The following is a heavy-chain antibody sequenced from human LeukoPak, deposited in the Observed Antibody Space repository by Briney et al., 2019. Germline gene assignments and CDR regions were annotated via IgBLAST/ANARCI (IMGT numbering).Heavy chain of an antibody. Sequence: ASVKVSCKASGYTFTGYYMHWVRQAPGQRLEWMGWNNAGNGNTKYSQKFQGRVTITRATSASTAYMELSSLRSEDTAVYYCARAYCGGDCYSAPDAFDIWGQGTMVTVSS. V-gene: IGHV1-3*01. CDR3: ARAYCGGDCYSAPDAFDI. J-gene: IGHJ3*02. D-gene: IGHD2-21*02. CDR1: GYTFTGYY. CDR2: NNAGNGNT.